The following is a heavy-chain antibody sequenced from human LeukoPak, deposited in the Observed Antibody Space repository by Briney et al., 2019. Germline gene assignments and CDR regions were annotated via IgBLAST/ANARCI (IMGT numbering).Heavy chain of an antibody. J-gene: IGHJ6*03. D-gene: IGHD3-10*01. CDR3: ARSGWFGELSDYYYYMDV. V-gene: IGHV1-2*06. CDR1: GYTFTGYY. Sequence: GASVKVSXKASGYTFTGYYMHWVRQAPGQGLEWIGRINPNSGGTNYAQKFQGRVTMTRDTSISTAYMELSRLRSDDTAVYYCARSGWFGELSDYYYYMDVWGKGTTVTVSS. CDR2: INPNSGGT.